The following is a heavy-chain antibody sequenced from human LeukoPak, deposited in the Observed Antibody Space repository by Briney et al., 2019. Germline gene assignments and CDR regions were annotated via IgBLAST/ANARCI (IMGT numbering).Heavy chain of an antibody. CDR3: TTRSGWSPAEDYYYYMDV. D-gene: IGHD6-19*01. J-gene: IGHJ6*03. Sequence: PGGSLRLSCAASGFTFSNYWMHWVRQAPGKGLEWVGRIKSKTDGGTTDYAAPVTGRFTISRDDSKNTLYLHMNSLKTEDTAVYYCTTRSGWSPAEDYYYYMDVWGKGTTVTISS. CDR2: IKSKTDGGTT. CDR1: GFTFSNYW. V-gene: IGHV3-15*01.